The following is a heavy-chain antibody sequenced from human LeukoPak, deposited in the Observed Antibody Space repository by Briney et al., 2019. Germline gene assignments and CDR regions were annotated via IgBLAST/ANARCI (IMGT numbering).Heavy chain of an antibody. V-gene: IGHV3-21*01. D-gene: IGHD2-15*01. CDR3: ARGMVVAATGFDY. CDR2: ISSSSSYI. CDR1: GFTFSSYS. Sequence: GGSLRLSCAASGFTFSSYSMNWVRLAPGKGLEWVSSISSSSSYIYYADSVKGRFTISRDNAKNSLYLQMNSLRAEDTAVYYCARGMVVAATGFDYWGQGTLVTVSS. J-gene: IGHJ4*02.